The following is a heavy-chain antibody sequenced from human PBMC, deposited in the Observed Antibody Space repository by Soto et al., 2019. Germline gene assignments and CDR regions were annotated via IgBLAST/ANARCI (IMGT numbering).Heavy chain of an antibody. J-gene: IGHJ5*02. CDR3: ASAPADGTDWFDP. CDR2: IYYSGST. V-gene: IGHV4-59*01. CDR1: GGSISSYY. Sequence: SETLSLTCTVSGGSISSYYWSWIRQPPGKGLEWIGYIYYSGSTNYNPSLKSRVTISVDTSKNQFSLKLSSVTAAVTAVYYCASAPADGTDWFDPWGQGALVTVSS. D-gene: IGHD6-13*01.